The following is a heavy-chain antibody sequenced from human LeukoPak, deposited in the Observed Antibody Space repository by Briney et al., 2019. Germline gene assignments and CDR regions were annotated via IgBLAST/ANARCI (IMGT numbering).Heavy chain of an antibody. D-gene: IGHD3-22*01. CDR1: GFTFSSYW. V-gene: IGHV3-7*01. CDR2: IKQDGSEK. Sequence: GGSLRLSCAASGFTFSSYWMSWVRQAPGKGLEWVANIKQDGSEKYYVDSAKGRFTISRDNAKNSLYLQMNSLRAEDTAVYYCACGSGYRWFDPWGQGTLVTVSS. J-gene: IGHJ5*02. CDR3: ACGSGYRWFDP.